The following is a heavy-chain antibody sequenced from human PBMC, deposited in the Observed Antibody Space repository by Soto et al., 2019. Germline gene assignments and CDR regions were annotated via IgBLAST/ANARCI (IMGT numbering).Heavy chain of an antibody. CDR2: INPKTAAT. Sequence: QVQLVQSGAEVKKSGASVKVSCKASGYTFSDYFIQWLRQAPGQGLEWVAWINPKTAATNYAKKFQDRVTLTSDTSFSTAYLELTRLRPDDTAVYYCARIKWGLDYYSGMDVWGQGTAVSVYS. D-gene: IGHD1-26*01. J-gene: IGHJ6*02. CDR3: ARIKWGLDYYSGMDV. CDR1: GYTFSDYF. V-gene: IGHV1-2*02.